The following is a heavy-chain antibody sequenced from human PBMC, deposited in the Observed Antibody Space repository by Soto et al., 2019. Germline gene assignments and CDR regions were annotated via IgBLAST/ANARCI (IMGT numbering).Heavy chain of an antibody. CDR1: GGSISIGGYD. CDR3: AIGIGDYYDSTGTQPFDY. Sequence: SETLSLTCTISGGSISIGGYDWSWIRQHRGKGLEWIGYPYYSGSTYYNPSLKSRVTISVDTSKNQFSLKLSSVTAADTAVYYCAIGIGDYYDSTGTQPFDYWGQGTMVTVSS. J-gene: IGHJ4*02. D-gene: IGHD3-22*01. V-gene: IGHV4-31*03. CDR2: PYYSGST.